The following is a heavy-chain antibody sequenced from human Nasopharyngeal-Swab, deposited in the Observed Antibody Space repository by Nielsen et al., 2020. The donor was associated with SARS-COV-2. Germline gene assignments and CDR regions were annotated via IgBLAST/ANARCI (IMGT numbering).Heavy chain of an antibody. Sequence: GESLKISCAASGFTFNRYWLHWVRQVPGKGLQWVSRINSDGSDTRYAESVKGRFTASRDTPKSTLYLHLNSMRAEDTGVYFCAREWERPYYFDYWGQGVLVTVSS. CDR2: INSDGSDT. J-gene: IGHJ4*02. CDR1: GFTFNRYW. V-gene: IGHV3-74*01. CDR3: AREWERPYYFDY. D-gene: IGHD1-26*01.